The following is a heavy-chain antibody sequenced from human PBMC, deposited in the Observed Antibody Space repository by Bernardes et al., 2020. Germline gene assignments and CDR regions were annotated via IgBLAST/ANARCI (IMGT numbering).Heavy chain of an antibody. V-gene: IGHV3-33*08. CDR2: IWYDGSNK. Sequence: GGSLRLSCAASGFTFSSYGMHWVRQAPGKGLEWVAVIWYDGSNKYYADSVKGRFTISRDNSKNTLYLQMNSLRAEDTAVYYCARGGRRELQAGAPFDYWGQGTLVTVSS. D-gene: IGHD1-26*01. CDR1: GFTFSSYG. CDR3: ARGGRRELQAGAPFDY. J-gene: IGHJ4*02.